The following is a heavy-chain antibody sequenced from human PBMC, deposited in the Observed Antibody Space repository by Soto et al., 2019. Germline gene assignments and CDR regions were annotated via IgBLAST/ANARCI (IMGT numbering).Heavy chain of an antibody. Sequence: AVTLSLTCTICRDSIGSSRCHWGSIRKPPGKGLEWIASIKYSGTTFYNPSLKSRVTLSVDTSKNQFALKLSSVTAAETAVYYCARHGITGSYYDAFDIWGQGTMVT. CDR2: IKYSGTT. V-gene: IGHV4-39*01. CDR1: RDSIGSSRCH. D-gene: IGHD1-26*01. J-gene: IGHJ3*02. CDR3: ARHGITGSYYDAFDI.